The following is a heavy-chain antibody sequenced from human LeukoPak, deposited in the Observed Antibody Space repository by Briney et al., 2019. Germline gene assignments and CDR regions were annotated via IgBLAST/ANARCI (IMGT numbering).Heavy chain of an antibody. CDR2: ISSSSSYI. V-gene: IGHV3-21*01. Sequence: PGGSLRLSCAASGFPFSSYSMNWVRQAPGKGLVWVSSISSSSSYIYYAVSVKGRFALSRDIAKNSLYPLTKTLRDEDTAVYYCARDQWHSGYDSYYYYMDVWGKGTTVTVSS. J-gene: IGHJ6*03. CDR1: GFPFSSYS. CDR3: ARDQWHSGYDSYYYYMDV. D-gene: IGHD5-12*01.